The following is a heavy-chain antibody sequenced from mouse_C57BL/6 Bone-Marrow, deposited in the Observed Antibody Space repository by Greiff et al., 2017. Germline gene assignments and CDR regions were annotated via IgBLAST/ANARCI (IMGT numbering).Heavy chain of an antibody. CDR3: ARSYDSWYFDV. V-gene: IGHV1-69*01. Sequence: QVQLQQPGAELVMPGASVKLSCKASGYTFTSYWMHWVKQRPGQGLEWIGEIDPSDSYTNYNQKFKGKSTLTVDKSSSTAYMQLSSLTSEDSAVYYCARSYDSWYFDVWGTGTTVTVSS. J-gene: IGHJ1*03. CDR1: GYTFTSYW. CDR2: IDPSDSYT. D-gene: IGHD2-4*01.